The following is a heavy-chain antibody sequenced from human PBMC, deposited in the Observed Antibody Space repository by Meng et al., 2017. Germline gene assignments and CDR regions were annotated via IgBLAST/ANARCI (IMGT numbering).Heavy chain of an antibody. CDR3: ASSSGWCDPVYDY. Sequence: QVQLCQSGAEVKKPGASVKVSCKASGYTFTSYYMHWVRQAPGQGLEWMGRINPSGGSTSYAQKFQGRVTMTRETSTSTVYMELSSLRSEDTAVYYCASSSGWCDPVYDYWGQGTLVTVSS. V-gene: IGHV1-46*01. J-gene: IGHJ4*02. CDR2: INPSGGST. D-gene: IGHD2-8*02. CDR1: GYTFTSYY.